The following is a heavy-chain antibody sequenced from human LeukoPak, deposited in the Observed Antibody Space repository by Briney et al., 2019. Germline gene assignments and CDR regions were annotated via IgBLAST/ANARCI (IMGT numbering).Heavy chain of an antibody. CDR2: ISSGGST. J-gene: IGHJ4*02. V-gene: IGHV3-66*01. CDR3: GRVGDGYNDNY. CDR1: GLTVSSDY. Sequence: GGSLRLSCAASGLTVSSDYMGWVRQAPEKGLEWVSLISSGGSTYYADSLKGRFTISRDNSKNTLYLQMNSLRAEDTAVYYCGRVGDGYNDNYWGQGTLVTVSP. D-gene: IGHD5-24*01.